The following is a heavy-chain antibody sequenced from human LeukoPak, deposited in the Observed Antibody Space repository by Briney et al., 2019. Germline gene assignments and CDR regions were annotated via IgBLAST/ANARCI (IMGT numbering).Heavy chain of an antibody. V-gene: IGHV3-23*01. CDR2: ISGSGGST. CDR3: ARDEKQWLVFPD. Sequence: QTGGSLRLSCAASGFTFSSYAMSWVRQAPGKGLEWVSAISGSGGSTYYADSVKGRFTISRDNSKNTLYLQMNSLRAEDTAVYYCARDEKQWLVFPDWGQGTLVTVSS. D-gene: IGHD6-19*01. J-gene: IGHJ4*02. CDR1: GFTFSSYA.